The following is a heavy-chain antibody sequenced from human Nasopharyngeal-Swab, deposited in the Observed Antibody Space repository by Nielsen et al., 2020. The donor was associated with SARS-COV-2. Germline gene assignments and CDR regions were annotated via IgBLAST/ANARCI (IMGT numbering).Heavy chain of an antibody. V-gene: IGHV3-20*04. D-gene: IGHD3-16*01. J-gene: IGHJ6*03. CDR1: GFTFDDYG. CDR2: INWNGGST. CDR3: AKEGDYYYMDV. Sequence: GGSLRLSCAASGFTFDDYGMSWVRQAPGKGLEWVSGINWNGGSTGYADSVKGRFTISRDNAKNSLYLQMNSLRAEDTAVYYCAKEGDYYYMDVWGKGTTVTVSS.